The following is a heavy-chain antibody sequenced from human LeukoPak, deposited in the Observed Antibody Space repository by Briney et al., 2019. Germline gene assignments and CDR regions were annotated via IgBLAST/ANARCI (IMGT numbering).Heavy chain of an antibody. D-gene: IGHD2-21*02. CDR2: IYHSGST. J-gene: IGHJ4*02. CDR1: GGSISSGGYS. V-gene: IGHV4-30-2*01. CDR3: ARGTAYCGSDCYPIFYFDY. Sequence: SQTLSLTCAVSGGSISSGGYSWSRIRQPPGKGLEWIGYIYHSGSTYYNPSLKSRVTISVDRSKNQFSLKLSSVTAADTAVYYCARGTAYCGSDCYPIFYFDYWGQGTLVTVSS.